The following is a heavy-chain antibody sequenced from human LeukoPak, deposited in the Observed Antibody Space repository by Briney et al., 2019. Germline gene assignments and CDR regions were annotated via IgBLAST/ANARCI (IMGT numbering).Heavy chain of an antibody. V-gene: IGHV3-66*01. CDR1: GFTVSSNY. CDR3: ARDYDFWSGYWTGGMDV. CDR2: IYSGGST. Sequence: GGSLRLSCAASGFTVSSNYMSWVRQAPGKGLEWVSVIYSGGSTYYADSVKGRFTISRDNAKDSLYLQMNSLRAEDTAVYYCARDYDFWSGYWTGGMDVWGQGTTVTVSS. D-gene: IGHD3-3*01. J-gene: IGHJ6*02.